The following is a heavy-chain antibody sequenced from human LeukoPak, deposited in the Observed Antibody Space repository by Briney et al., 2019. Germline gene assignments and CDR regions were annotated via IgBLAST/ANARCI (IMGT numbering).Heavy chain of an antibody. V-gene: IGHV4-34*01. CDR3: ARDNEASGSGRKFDY. D-gene: IGHD3-10*01. CDR1: GGSFSGNY. J-gene: IGHJ4*02. CDR2: INHSGST. Sequence: KPSETLSLTCGVYGGSFSGNYWSWIRQPPGKGLEWIGEINHSGSTKYNPSLKSRVTISRDTSKNQFSLKVSSVTAADTVVYYCARDNEASGSGRKFDYWGQGTLVTVSS.